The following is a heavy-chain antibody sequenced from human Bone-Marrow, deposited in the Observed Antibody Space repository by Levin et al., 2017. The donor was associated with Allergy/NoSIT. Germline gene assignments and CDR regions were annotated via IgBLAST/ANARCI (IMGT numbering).Heavy chain of an antibody. V-gene: IGHV4-61*03. CDR1: GDSVSGGRFF. J-gene: IGHJ6*03. CDR2: VSHSGNT. D-gene: IGHD2-2*01. Sequence: LSQTLSLTCSVSGDSVSGGRFFWSWIRQSPGKGLEWLGHVSHSGNTNYNSALRSRVSISLDMSTNHVSLRLTSVTAADTGVYFCARDSSILGYCGGTSCFFYYMDVWGKGTTVIVSS. CDR3: ARDSSILGYCGGTSCFFYYMDV.